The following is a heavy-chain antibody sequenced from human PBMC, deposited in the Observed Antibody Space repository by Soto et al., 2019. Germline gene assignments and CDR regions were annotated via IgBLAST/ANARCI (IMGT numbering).Heavy chain of an antibody. Sequence: EASVKVSCTASGGTFSSYTISWVRQAHGQGLEWMGRIIPILGIANYAQKFQGRVTITADKSTSTAYMELSSLRSEDTAVYYCAVISYSAAEQYYYYYLAVWGKGTTVTVSS. CDR3: AVISYSAAEQYYYYYLAV. D-gene: IGHD3-16*02. CDR1: GGTFSSYT. V-gene: IGHV1-69*02. CDR2: IIPILGIA. J-gene: IGHJ6*03.